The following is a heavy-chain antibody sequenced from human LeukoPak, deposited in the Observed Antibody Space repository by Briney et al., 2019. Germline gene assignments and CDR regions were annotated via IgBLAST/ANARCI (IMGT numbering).Heavy chain of an antibody. CDR2: ISGSGAYI. V-gene: IGHV3-21*01. D-gene: IGHD6-13*01. J-gene: IGHJ4*02. Sequence: GGSLRLSCAASGFTFTTYTMNWVRQAPGKGLEWVSSISGSGAYIYYADSVKGRFTISRDNVKNSLYLQMNSLSAEDTAVYYCARSQSSSLIDYWGQGTLVTVSS. CDR3: ARSQSSSLIDY. CDR1: GFTFTTYT.